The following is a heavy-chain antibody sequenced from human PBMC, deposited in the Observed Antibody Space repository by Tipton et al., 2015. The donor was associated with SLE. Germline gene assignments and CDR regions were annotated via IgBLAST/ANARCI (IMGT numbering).Heavy chain of an antibody. D-gene: IGHD3-22*01. CDR3: ARAGQWLRGSAFEL. CDR2: IYYSGST. Sequence: TLSLTCTVSGGSINNYYWSWIRQPPGKGLEWIGYIYYSGSTNYSPSLKSRVTISVDTSKNHISLRLKSVTAADTAMYYCARAGQWLRGSAFELWGQGTVVSVSS. J-gene: IGHJ3*01. CDR1: GGSINNYY. V-gene: IGHV4-59*01.